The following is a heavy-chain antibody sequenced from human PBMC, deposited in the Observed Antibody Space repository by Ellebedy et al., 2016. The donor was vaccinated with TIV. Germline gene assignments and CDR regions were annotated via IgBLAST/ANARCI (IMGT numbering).Heavy chain of an antibody. CDR1: GYSFTSYW. CDR2: IYPDDSET. V-gene: IGHV5-51*01. D-gene: IGHD3-22*01. CDR3: ARSKNYYDSSGYPDY. Sequence: GESLKISCKGSGYSFTSYWIGWVRQMPGKGLEWMGIIYPDDSETRYSPSFQGQVTISADKSNNSAFLQWSTLKASDTAMYYCARSKNYYDSSGYPDYWGQGTLVTVSS. J-gene: IGHJ4*02.